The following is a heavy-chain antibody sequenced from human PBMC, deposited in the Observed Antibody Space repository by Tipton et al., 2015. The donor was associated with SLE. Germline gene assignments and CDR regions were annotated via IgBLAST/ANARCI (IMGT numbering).Heavy chain of an antibody. J-gene: IGHJ5*02. Sequence: QLVQSGAAVKKPGASVRVSCKASGSTFTGYWLHWVRQAPGQGLEWMGWTNPDTGGTNYAQKFQGRVTMTRDTSITTAYLELSGLTSDDTAVYYCAKKLGGDASWGQGTLVTVSS. CDR2: TNPDTGGT. CDR3: AKKLGGDAS. CDR1: GSTFTGYW. V-gene: IGHV1-2*02. D-gene: IGHD3-16*01.